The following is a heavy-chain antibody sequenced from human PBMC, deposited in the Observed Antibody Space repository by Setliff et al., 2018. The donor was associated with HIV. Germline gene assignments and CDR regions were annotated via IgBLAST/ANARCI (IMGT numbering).Heavy chain of an antibody. Sequence: PSGTLSLTCTVSGGSINTGHYYWSWIRHHPGKGLEWIAYIYYTGNTYFNPSLKSRITISIDTSKNQFSRKMSSVAAADTAVYYCARDRYAGEIDYWGQGTLVTVSS. CDR1: GGSINTGHYY. D-gene: IGHD3-10*01. CDR3: ARDRYAGEIDY. V-gene: IGHV4-31*03. CDR2: IYYTGNT. J-gene: IGHJ4*02.